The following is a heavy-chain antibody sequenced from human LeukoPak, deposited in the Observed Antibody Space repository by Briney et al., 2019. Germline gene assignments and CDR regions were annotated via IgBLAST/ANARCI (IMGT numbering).Heavy chain of an antibody. CDR1: GYTFTSYY. V-gene: IGHV1-2*02. J-gene: IGHJ4*02. D-gene: IGHD3-10*01. CDR3: AREGITMVRGVMALKY. CDR2: INPNSGGT. Sequence: GASVKVSCKASGYTFTSYYMHWVRQAPGQGLEWIGWINPNSGGTNYAQKFQGRVTMTRDTSISTAYMELSRLRSDDTAVYYCAREGITMVRGVMALKYWGQGTLVTVSS.